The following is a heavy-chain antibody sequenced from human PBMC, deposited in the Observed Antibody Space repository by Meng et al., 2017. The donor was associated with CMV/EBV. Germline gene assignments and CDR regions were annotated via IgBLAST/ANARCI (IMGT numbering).Heavy chain of an antibody. CDR3: GRRRGVYHFLEGGGDAYFDY. CDR2: VNTANGAP. J-gene: IGHJ4*02. Sequence: ASVQVSCKGSGYYFNAFVISWMRQAPGQGLEWMGWVNTANGAPRYAQRFQGRVTMTTDKSTATSYMELRSLTSDDTAVYYCGRRRGVYHFLEGGGDAYFDYWGQGTPVTVSS. D-gene: IGHD3-16*01. V-gene: IGHV1-18*01. CDR1: GYYFNAFV.